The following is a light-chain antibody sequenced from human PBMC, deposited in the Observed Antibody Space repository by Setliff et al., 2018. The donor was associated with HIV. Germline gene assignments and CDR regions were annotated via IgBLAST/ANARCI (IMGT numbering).Light chain of an antibody. V-gene: IGLV1-40*01. Sequence: ALTQPPSVSGAPGQRGTISCTGSSSNIGAGFDVHWYQQVPGTAPKLLIYANNNRPSGVPDRFSGSNSGTSASLAITGLLPQDEGDYYCQSYDRSLNSVVFGGGT. CDR1: SSNIGAGFD. CDR2: ANN. CDR3: QSYDRSLNSVV. J-gene: IGLJ2*01.